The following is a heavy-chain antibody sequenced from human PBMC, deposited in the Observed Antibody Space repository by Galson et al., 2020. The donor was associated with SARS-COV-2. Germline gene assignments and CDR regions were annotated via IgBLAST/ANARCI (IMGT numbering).Heavy chain of an antibody. D-gene: IGHD6-13*01. CDR3: SRLDSSIWYYFDY. CDR2: TYPGDSDT. Sequence: GGSLRLSCKGSGYSFTSYWIGWVRQMPGKGLEWMGITYPGDSDTRYSPSFQGQVTISADKSISTAYLQWRSLKASDTAMYYCSRLDSSIWYYFDYWGQGTLVTVSS. CDR1: GYSFTSYW. J-gene: IGHJ4*02. V-gene: IGHV5-51*01.